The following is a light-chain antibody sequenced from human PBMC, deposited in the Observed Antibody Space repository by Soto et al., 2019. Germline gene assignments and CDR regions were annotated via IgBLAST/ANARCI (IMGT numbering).Light chain of an antibody. CDR1: QYISVW. J-gene: IGKJ2*01. CDR3: QQYDSSSPT. Sequence: DIQMTQSPSTLSASVGDGVTITCRASQYISVWLAWYQQRPGKAPKFLMYDASSLETGVPSRFSGSGSGTEFTLTIRSLQPDDSATYYCQQYDSSSPTFGQGTKLEIK. CDR2: DAS. V-gene: IGKV1-5*01.